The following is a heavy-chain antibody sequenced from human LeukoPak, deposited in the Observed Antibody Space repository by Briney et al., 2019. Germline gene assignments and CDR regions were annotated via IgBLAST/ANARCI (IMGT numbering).Heavy chain of an antibody. V-gene: IGHV1-69*13. Sequence: ASVKVSCKSSGGTFSSYAISWVRQAPGQGLEWMGGIIPIFGTANYAQKVQGRVTITADGSTSTAYMELSSLRSEDTAVYYCARGVEQLVLMGWFDPWGQGTLVTVAS. J-gene: IGHJ5*02. D-gene: IGHD6-13*01. CDR3: ARGVEQLVLMGWFDP. CDR1: GGTFSSYA. CDR2: IIPIFGTA.